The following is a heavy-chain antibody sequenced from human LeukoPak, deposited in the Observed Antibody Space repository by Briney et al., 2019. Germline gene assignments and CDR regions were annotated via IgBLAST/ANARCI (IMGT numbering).Heavy chain of an antibody. CDR2: INPNSGGT. Sequence: ASVKVSCKASGYTFTGYYMHWVRQAPGQGLEWMGWINPNSGGTNYAQKFQGRVTMTRDTSISTAYMELSRLSSDDTAVYYCARVIVGATYYFDYWGQGTLVTVSS. J-gene: IGHJ4*02. D-gene: IGHD1-26*01. CDR1: GYTFTGYY. V-gene: IGHV1-2*02. CDR3: ARVIVGATYYFDY.